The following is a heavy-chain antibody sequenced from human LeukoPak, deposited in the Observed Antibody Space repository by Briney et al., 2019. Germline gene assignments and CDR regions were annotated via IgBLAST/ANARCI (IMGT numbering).Heavy chain of an antibody. CDR1: GFSFNRNS. Sequence: GGSLRLSCAAPGFSFNRNSMNWVRQAPGKGLEWVSYISHSSGTIYYADSVKGRFTISRDNAKNSLYLQMNSLRDEDTAVYYCARGAMNWGSREYYFDYWGQGTLVTVSS. CDR2: ISHSSGTI. CDR3: ARGAMNWGSREYYFDY. J-gene: IGHJ4*02. D-gene: IGHD7-27*01. V-gene: IGHV3-48*02.